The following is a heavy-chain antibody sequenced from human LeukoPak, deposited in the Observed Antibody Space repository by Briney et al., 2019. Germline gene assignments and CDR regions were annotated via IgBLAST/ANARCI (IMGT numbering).Heavy chain of an antibody. Sequence: SETLSLTCTVSGGSISSYYWSWIRQPPGKGLEWIGYIYYSGSTNYNPSLKSRVTISVDTSKNQSSLKLSSVTAADTAVYYCARDGYSYGHEYYMDVWGKGTTVTISS. CDR2: IYYSGST. V-gene: IGHV4-59*01. J-gene: IGHJ6*03. D-gene: IGHD5-18*01. CDR1: GGSISSYY. CDR3: ARDGYSYGHEYYMDV.